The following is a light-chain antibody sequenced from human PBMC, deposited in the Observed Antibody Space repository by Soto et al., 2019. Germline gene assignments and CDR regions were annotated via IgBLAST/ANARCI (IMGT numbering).Light chain of an antibody. CDR2: DTS. CDR1: QSSTMY. CDR3: QQHNQWPIT. V-gene: IGKV1-39*01. J-gene: IGKJ5*01. Sequence: DMQMTQPPSSLSAYVADRLTIPSRASQSSTMYFNWYRQKSGKAPELLICDTSSLQSGVPSRFSGSWYGTEFTITINSLQSEDSAVYYCQQHNQWPITFGQGTRLEIK.